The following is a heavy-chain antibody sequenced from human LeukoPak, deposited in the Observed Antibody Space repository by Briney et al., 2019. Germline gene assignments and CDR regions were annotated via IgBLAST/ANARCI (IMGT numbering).Heavy chain of an antibody. D-gene: IGHD5-12*01. CDR2: IRYDGSNK. V-gene: IGHV3-30*02. CDR1: GFTFSSYG. Sequence: PGGSLRLSCAASGFTFSSYGMHWVRQAPGKGLEWVAFIRYDGSNKYYADSVKGRFTISRDNSKNTLYPQMNSLRAEDTAVYYCAKDEYGYSGYEGAFDIWGQGTMVTVSS. J-gene: IGHJ3*02. CDR3: AKDEYGYSGYEGAFDI.